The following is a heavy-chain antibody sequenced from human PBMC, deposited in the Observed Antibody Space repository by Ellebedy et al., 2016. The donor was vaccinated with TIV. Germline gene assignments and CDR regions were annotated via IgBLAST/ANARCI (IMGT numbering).Heavy chain of an antibody. V-gene: IGHV1-69*04. D-gene: IGHD2-15*01. Sequence: SVKVSXKASRGTFSSYAISWVRQAPGQGLEWMGRIIPILGIANYAQKFQGRVTITADKSTSTAYMELSSLRSEDTAVYYCARDSCSGGSCYDWFDPWGQGTLVTVSS. J-gene: IGHJ5*02. CDR2: IIPILGIA. CDR3: ARDSCSGGSCYDWFDP. CDR1: RGTFSSYA.